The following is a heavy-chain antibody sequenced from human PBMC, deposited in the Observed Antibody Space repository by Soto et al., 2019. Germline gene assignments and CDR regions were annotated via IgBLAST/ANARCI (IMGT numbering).Heavy chain of an antibody. D-gene: IGHD3-22*01. V-gene: IGHV3-33*01. Sequence: GGSLRLSCAASGFTFSSYGMHWVRQAPGKGLEWVAVIWYDGSNKYYADSVKGRFTISRDNSKNTLYLQMNSLRAEDTAVYYCARDVYYYDSSGPDYWGQGTLVTVSS. CDR2: IWYDGSNK. CDR3: ARDVYYYDSSGPDY. J-gene: IGHJ4*02. CDR1: GFTFSSYG.